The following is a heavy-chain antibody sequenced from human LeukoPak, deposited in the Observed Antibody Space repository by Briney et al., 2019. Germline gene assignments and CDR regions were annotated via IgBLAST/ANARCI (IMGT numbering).Heavy chain of an antibody. D-gene: IGHD6-13*01. V-gene: IGHV3-21*01. J-gene: IGHJ6*03. Sequence: PGGSLRLSCVASGSTFSSYSMNWVRQAPGKGLEWVSSISRSSSYKYYADSVKGRFTISRDNAKDSLYLQMNSLRAEDTAVYYCARVMGEYSSSWPHYNYYCMDVWGKGTTVTVSS. CDR1: GSTFSSYS. CDR2: ISRSSSYK. CDR3: ARVMGEYSSSWPHYNYYCMDV.